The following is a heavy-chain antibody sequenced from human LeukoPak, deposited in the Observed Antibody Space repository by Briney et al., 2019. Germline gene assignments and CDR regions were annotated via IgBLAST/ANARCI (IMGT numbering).Heavy chain of an antibody. V-gene: IGHV3-30*18. CDR2: MSYDGSDK. J-gene: IGHJ4*02. CDR3: AKQRVGISWSPDY. Sequence: PGGSLRLSCAASGFTFSTYGMHWVRQAPGKGLEWVAVMSYDGSDKYYTDSVKGRFTISKDNSKNTLYLQMNSLTAEDTAVYYCAKQRVGISWSPDYWGQGTLVTVSS. D-gene: IGHD6-13*01. CDR1: GFTFSTYG.